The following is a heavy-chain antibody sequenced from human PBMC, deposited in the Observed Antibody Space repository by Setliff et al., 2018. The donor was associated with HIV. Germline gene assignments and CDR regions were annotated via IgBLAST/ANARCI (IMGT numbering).Heavy chain of an antibody. CDR3: ARRDGRSMNAFEI. CDR2: VYPEDSNI. D-gene: IGHD6-13*01. Sequence: GESLKISCKAVDYTFTTYWIGWVRQMPGEGLEWMGIVYPEDSNIKYNPSFQNQVTISDDKSISTAYLQVHNLKASDTATYYCARRDGRSMNAFEIWGPGTMVTVSS. CDR1: DYTFTTYW. J-gene: IGHJ3*02. V-gene: IGHV5-51*01.